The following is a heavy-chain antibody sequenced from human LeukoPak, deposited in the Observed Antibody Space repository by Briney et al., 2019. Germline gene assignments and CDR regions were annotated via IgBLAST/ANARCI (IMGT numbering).Heavy chain of an antibody. J-gene: IGHJ1*01. CDR3: AKDGGGYYDSRGYPL. Sequence: GGSLRLSCAASGFTFSNSAMSWVRQAPGKGLEWVSTIGVGDSSTYYADSVKGRFTISRDNSKNTLYLQMNSLRAEDTAVYYCAKDGGGYYDSRGYPLWGQGTLVTISS. CDR2: IGVGDSST. CDR1: GFTFSNSA. D-gene: IGHD3-22*01. V-gene: IGHV3-23*01.